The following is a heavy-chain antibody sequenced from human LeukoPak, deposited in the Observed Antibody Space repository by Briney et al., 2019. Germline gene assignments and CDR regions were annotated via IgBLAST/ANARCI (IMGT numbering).Heavy chain of an antibody. CDR1: GFTFSSYG. V-gene: IGHV3-33*08. D-gene: IGHD4-17*01. Sequence: GRSLRLSCEGSGFTFSSYGMHWVRQAPGKGLEWVAVIWYDGSNKYYADSVKGRFTISRDNSKNTLYLQMNSLRAEDTAVYYCAREDHDYGDYAGYYFDYWGQGTLVTVSS. CDR3: AREDHDYGDYAGYYFDY. J-gene: IGHJ4*02. CDR2: IWYDGSNK.